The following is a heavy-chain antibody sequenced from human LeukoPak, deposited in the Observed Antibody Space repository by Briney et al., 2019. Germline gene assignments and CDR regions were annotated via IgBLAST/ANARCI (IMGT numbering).Heavy chain of an antibody. V-gene: IGHV4-61*01. CDR1: GGSVSSGSYY. J-gene: IGHJ4*02. Sequence: PSETLTLTCTVSGGSVSSGSYYWCWIQHRPGKGLEWIGYIYYSGSTNYNPSLKSRVTISVDTSKNQFSLKLSSVTAADTAVYYCASSKGYSSALYYFDYWGQGTLVTVSS. CDR2: IYYSGST. CDR3: ASSKGYSSALYYFDY. D-gene: IGHD6-19*01.